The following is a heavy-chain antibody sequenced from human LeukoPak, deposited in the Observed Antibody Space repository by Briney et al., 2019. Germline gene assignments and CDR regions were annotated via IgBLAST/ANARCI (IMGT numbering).Heavy chain of an antibody. CDR2: ISSSSSYI. Sequence: PGGSLRLSCAASGFTFSSYSMNSVRQAPGKGLEWVSSISSSSSYIYYADSVKGRFTISRDNAKNSLYLQMNSLRAEDTAVYYCARDSGYSPLYYYYYMDVWGKGTTVTVSS. D-gene: IGHD5-24*01. CDR3: ARDSGYSPLYYYYYMDV. CDR1: GFTFSSYS. J-gene: IGHJ6*03. V-gene: IGHV3-21*01.